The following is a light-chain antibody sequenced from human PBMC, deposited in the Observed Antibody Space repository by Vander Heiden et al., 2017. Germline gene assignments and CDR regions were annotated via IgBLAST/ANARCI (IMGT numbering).Light chain of an antibody. J-gene: IGKJ1*01. V-gene: IGKV3-15*01. Sequence: ELVMTQSPATLSVSPGERATLSCRASQSVSSNLAWYQQKPGQAPRLLIYGASTRATGIPARFSGSGYGIEFTLTISSLQSEDFAVYYCQQDNNWPPWTFGQGTKVEIK. CDR2: GAS. CDR3: QQDNNWPPWT. CDR1: QSVSSN.